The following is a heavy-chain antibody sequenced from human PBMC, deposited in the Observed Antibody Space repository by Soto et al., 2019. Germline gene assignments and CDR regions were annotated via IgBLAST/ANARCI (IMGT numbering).Heavy chain of an antibody. CDR3: ARDYGDYPAYYGMDI. Sequence: QVQLVQSQTEVKKPGASVKVSCKASGYTFIGYGISWVRQAPGQGLEWLGWISTFKGDTKIAQTRQARLMLTADTSTSTAYMELTGLKSADSAIYYCARDYGDYPAYYGMDIWGQGTTVAVSS. V-gene: IGHV1-18*04. CDR1: GYTFIGYG. CDR2: ISTFKGDT. J-gene: IGHJ6*02. D-gene: IGHD4-17*01.